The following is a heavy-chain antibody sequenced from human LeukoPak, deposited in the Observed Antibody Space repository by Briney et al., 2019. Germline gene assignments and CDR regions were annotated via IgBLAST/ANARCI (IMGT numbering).Heavy chain of an antibody. J-gene: IGHJ4*02. Sequence: GGSLRLSCVASSFTFSDYWMHWVRQAPGKGLVRVSRINSDGSSTNYADSVKGRFTISRDNAKNTLYLQMNSLRAEDTAVYYCARFNYDSKYYDYWGQGTLVTVSS. CDR1: SFTFSDYW. V-gene: IGHV3-74*01. D-gene: IGHD3-16*01. CDR2: INSDGSST. CDR3: ARFNYDSKYYDY.